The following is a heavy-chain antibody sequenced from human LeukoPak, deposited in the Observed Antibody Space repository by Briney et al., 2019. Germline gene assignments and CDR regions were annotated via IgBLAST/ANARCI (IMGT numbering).Heavy chain of an antibody. J-gene: IGHJ4*02. CDR3: ARSGGGDPLV. CDR1: GGSISTYY. V-gene: IGHV4-59*01. Sequence: SETLSLTCTVSGGSISTYYWSWIRQPPGKGLEWIGYISYSGTTNYNPSLKSRVTMSVDTSKNQFSLNLSSVTAADTAVYYCARSGGGDPLVWGQGTLVTVSS. CDR2: ISYSGTT. D-gene: IGHD2-21*02.